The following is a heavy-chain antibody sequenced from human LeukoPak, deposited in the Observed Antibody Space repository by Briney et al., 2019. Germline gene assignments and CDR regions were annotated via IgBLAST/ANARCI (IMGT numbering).Heavy chain of an antibody. CDR3: ARDLGDTAMTLPPFDY. CDR1: GGTFSSYA. D-gene: IGHD5-18*01. V-gene: IGHV1-69*04. CDR2: IIPILGIA. Sequence: ASVTVSCKASGGTFSSYAISWVRQAPGQGLEWMGRIIPILGIANYAQKFQGRVTITADKSTSTAYMELSSLRSEDTAVYYCARDLGDTAMTLPPFDYWGQGTLVTVSS. J-gene: IGHJ4*02.